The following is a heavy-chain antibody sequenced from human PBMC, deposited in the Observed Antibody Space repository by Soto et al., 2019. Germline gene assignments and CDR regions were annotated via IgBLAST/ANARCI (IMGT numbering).Heavy chain of an antibody. CDR3: AREGNLGRWLQPLDY. V-gene: IGHV4-59*01. D-gene: IGHD5-12*01. CDR2: IYYTGST. J-gene: IGHJ4*02. CDR1: GGSISSYY. Sequence: SETLSLTCTVSGGSISSYYWSWILQPPGKGLEWIGYIYYTGSTNYNPSLKSRDTISVDTSKNQFSLQLSSVTAADTAVYYCAREGNLGRWLQPLDYWGQGTLVTVSS.